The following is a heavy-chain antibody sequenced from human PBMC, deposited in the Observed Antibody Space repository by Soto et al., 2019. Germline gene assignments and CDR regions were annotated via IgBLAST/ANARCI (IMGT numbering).Heavy chain of an antibody. D-gene: IGHD3-3*01. CDR1: GFTVSSNY. J-gene: IGHJ6*03. V-gene: IGHV3-53*04. CDR3: ARDRAYYDFWSGYYTGANYYYYYMDV. Sequence: PGGSLRLSCAASGFTVSSNYMSWVRQAPGKGLEWVSVIYSGGSTYYADSVKGRFTISRHNSKNTLYLQMNSLRAEDTAVYYCARDRAYYDFWSGYYTGANYYYYYMDVWGKGTTVTVSS. CDR2: IYSGGST.